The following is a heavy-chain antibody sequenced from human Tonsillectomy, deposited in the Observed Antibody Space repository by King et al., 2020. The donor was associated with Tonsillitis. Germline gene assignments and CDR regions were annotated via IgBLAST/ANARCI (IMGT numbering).Heavy chain of an antibody. CDR2: IYYSGST. V-gene: IGHV4-59*08. D-gene: IGHD1-26*01. Sequence: QLQESGPGLVKPSETLSLTCTVSGGSISSYYWSWIRQPPGKGLEWIGYIYYSGSTNYNPSLKSRVTISVDTSKNQFSLKLSSVTAADTAVYYCARHYTSGRSSVIWFDPWGQGTLVTVSS. CDR3: ARHYTSGRSSVIWFDP. CDR1: GGSISSYY. J-gene: IGHJ5*02.